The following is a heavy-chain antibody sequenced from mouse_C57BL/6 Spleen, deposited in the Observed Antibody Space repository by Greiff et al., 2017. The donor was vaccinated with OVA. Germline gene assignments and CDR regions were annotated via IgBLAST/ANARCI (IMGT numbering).Heavy chain of an antibody. J-gene: IGHJ1*03. D-gene: IGHD1-1*01. Sequence: EVKLVESGPGLVKPSQSLSLTCSVTGYSITSGYYWNWIRQFPGNKLEWMGYISYDGSNNYNPSLKNRTSITRDTSKNQFFLKLNSVTTEDTATYYCARDYYGRYFDVWGTGTTVTVSS. CDR3: ARDYYGRYFDV. V-gene: IGHV3-6*01. CDR2: ISYDGSN. CDR1: GYSITSGYY.